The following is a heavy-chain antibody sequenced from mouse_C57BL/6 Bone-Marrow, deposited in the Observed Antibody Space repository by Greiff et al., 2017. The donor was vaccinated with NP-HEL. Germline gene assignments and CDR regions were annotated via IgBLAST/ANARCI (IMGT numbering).Heavy chain of an antibody. V-gene: IGHV5-16*01. J-gene: IGHJ4*01. D-gene: IGHD1-2*01. Sequence: EVKLVESEGGLVQPGSSMKLSCTASGFTFSDYYMAWVRQVPEKGLEWVANINYDGSSTYYLDSLKSRFIISRDNAKNILYLQMSSLKSEDTATYYCAREGGTAGVYARDYWGQGTSVTVSS. CDR2: INYDGSST. CDR3: AREGGTAGVYARDY. CDR1: GFTFSDYY.